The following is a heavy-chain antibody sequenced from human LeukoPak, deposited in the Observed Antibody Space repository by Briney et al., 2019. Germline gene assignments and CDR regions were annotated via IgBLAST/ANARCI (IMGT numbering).Heavy chain of an antibody. Sequence: PGGSLRLSCAASGLTFDDYAMHWVRQAPGKGLEWVSGISWNSGSIGYADSVKGRFTISRDNAKNSLYLQMNSLRAEDTALYYCAKVSGGGYGSGSYLDYWGQGTLVTVSS. D-gene: IGHD3-10*01. CDR2: ISWNSGSI. V-gene: IGHV3-9*01. CDR1: GLTFDDYA. J-gene: IGHJ4*02. CDR3: AKVSGGGYGSGSYLDY.